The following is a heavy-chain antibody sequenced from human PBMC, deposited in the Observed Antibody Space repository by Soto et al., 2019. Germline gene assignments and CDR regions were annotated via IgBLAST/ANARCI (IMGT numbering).Heavy chain of an antibody. Sequence: SCAASGFTFSSYSMNWVRQAPGKGLEWVSSISSSSSYIYYADSVKGRFTISRDNAKNSLYLQMNSLRAEDTAVYYCARAPAPPPGSGYYSDYWGQGTLVTVSS. V-gene: IGHV3-21*01. J-gene: IGHJ4*02. CDR2: ISSSSSYI. CDR3: ARAPAPPPGSGYYSDY. CDR1: GFTFSSYS. D-gene: IGHD3-22*01.